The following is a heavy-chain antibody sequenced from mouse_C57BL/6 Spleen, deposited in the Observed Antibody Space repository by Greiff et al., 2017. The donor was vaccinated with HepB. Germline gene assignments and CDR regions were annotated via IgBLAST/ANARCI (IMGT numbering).Heavy chain of an antibody. Sequence: QVQLQQPGAELVRPGTSVKLSCKASGYTFTSYWMHWVKQRPGQGLEWIGVIDPSDSYTNYNQKFKGKATLTVDTSSSTAYMQLSSLTSEDSAVYYCARPLGSSYYAMDYWGQGTSVTDSS. CDR2: IDPSDSYT. D-gene: IGHD1-1*01. CDR3: ARPLGSSYYAMDY. CDR1: GYTFTSYW. J-gene: IGHJ4*01. V-gene: IGHV1-59*01.